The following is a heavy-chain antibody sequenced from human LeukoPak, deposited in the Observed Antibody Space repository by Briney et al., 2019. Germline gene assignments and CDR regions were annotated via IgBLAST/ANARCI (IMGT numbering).Heavy chain of an antibody. V-gene: IGHV4-39*01. J-gene: IGHJ4*02. Sequence: PSETLSLTCTVSGGSISNSYYYWGWIRQPPGKGLEWIGSIDYSGSTYYNPSLKSRVTISVDTSKNQFSLKLSSVTAADTAVYYCARLHYYEGSGYYYRFDYWGQGTLVTVSS. CDR2: IDYSGST. CDR3: ARLHYYEGSGYYYRFDY. D-gene: IGHD3-22*01. CDR1: GGSISNSYYY.